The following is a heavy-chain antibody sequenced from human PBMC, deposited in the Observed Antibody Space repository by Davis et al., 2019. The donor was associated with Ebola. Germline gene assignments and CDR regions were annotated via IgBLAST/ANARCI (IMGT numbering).Heavy chain of an antibody. CDR3: AHSPAAAGTFDP. Sequence: SGPTLVKPTQTLMLTCPFSGFSLSTTGVGVGWIRQPPGKALEWLALIYWDDGKRYSPSLKSRLTITKDTSKNQVVLTMTNMDPVDTATYYCAHSPAAAGTFDPWGQGTLVTVSS. V-gene: IGHV2-5*02. J-gene: IGHJ5*02. CDR1: GFSLSTTGVG. CDR2: IYWDDGK. D-gene: IGHD6-13*01.